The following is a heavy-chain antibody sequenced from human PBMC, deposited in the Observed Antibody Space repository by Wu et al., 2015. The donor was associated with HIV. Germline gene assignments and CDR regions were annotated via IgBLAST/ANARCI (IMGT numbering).Heavy chain of an antibody. Sequence: QVQFIQSGAEVKKPGSAVKVSCKASGITFSRYSIHWVRQAPGQGLEWMGGIIPIFGTTNYEQKFQNRVTITADESTRTTYMELTTLGFEDTAIYFCAGPSYYDSSGFYDAFDIWGQGTVVTVSS. CDR3: AGPSYYDSSGFYDAFDI. CDR1: GITFSRYS. V-gene: IGHV1-69*12. J-gene: IGHJ3*02. D-gene: IGHD3-22*01. CDR2: IIPIFGTT.